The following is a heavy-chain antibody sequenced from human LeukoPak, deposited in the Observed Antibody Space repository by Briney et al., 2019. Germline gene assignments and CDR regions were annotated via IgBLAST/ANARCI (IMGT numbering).Heavy chain of an antibody. CDR3: ARLRQLDIDY. CDR1: GGSISNYY. V-gene: IGHV4-4*07. Sequence: SETLSLTCTVSGGSISNYYWRWIPQPAGKAPEWIGRIFSSGSTNYNPSLKSRVTISVDKSNNQFSLKLTSVTAADTAVYYCARLRQLDIDYWGQGTLVSVSS. CDR2: IFSSGST. D-gene: IGHD6-6*01. J-gene: IGHJ4*02.